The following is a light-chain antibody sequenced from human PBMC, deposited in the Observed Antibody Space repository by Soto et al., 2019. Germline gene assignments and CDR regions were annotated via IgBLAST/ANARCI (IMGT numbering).Light chain of an antibody. J-gene: IGKJ1*01. CDR2: GAS. Sequence: EIVMTQSPATLSVSPGERATLSCRASQSVSSNLAWYQQKPGQAPSLLIYGASTRATGIPARFSGSGSGTEFTLTISSLQSEDFAVCYCQQYNNWPRTFGQGTKVDIK. CDR3: QQYNNWPRT. CDR1: QSVSSN. V-gene: IGKV3-15*01.